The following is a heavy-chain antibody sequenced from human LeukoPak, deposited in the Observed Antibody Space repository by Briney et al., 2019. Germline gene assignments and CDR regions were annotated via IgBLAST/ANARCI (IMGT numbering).Heavy chain of an antibody. CDR2: ISGSGGST. D-gene: IGHD6-13*01. CDR1: GFSVSSNY. V-gene: IGHV3-23*01. J-gene: IGHJ4*02. Sequence: GGSLRLSCAASGFSVSSNYMSWVRQAPGKGLEWVSAISGSGGSTYYADSVKGRFTISRDNSKNTLYLQMNSLRAEDTAVYYCAKGIAAAATMTYFDYWGQGTLVTVSS. CDR3: AKGIAAAATMTYFDY.